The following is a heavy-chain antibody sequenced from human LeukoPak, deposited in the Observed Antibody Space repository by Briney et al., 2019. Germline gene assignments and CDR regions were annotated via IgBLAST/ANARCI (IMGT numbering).Heavy chain of an antibody. CDR2: ISGSGGST. J-gene: IGHJ4*02. D-gene: IGHD5-12*01. Sequence: GASLRLSCAASGFTFSSYAMSWVRQAPGKGLEWVSAISGSGGSTYYADSVKGRFTISRDNSKNTPYLQMNSLRAEDTAVYYCAKDQGGYDLTDFDYWGQGTLVTVSS. CDR1: GFTFSSYA. CDR3: AKDQGGYDLTDFDY. V-gene: IGHV3-23*01.